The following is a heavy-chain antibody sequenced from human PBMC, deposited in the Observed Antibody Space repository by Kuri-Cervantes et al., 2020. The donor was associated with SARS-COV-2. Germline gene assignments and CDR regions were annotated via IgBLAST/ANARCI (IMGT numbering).Heavy chain of an antibody. V-gene: IGHV3-23*01. CDR2: ISGSGGST. Sequence: GGSLRLSCAASGFTFSSYAMSWVRQASGKGLEWVSAISGSGGSTYYADSVKGRFTISRDNSKNTLYLQMNSLRAEDTAVYYCAKVYGDIVVVPAAKYFQHWGQGTLVTVSS. CDR3: AKVYGDIVVVPAAKYFQH. CDR1: GFTFSSYA. J-gene: IGHJ1*01. D-gene: IGHD2-2*01.